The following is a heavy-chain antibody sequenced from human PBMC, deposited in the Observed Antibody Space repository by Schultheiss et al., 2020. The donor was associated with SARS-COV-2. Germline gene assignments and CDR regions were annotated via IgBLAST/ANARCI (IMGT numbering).Heavy chain of an antibody. J-gene: IGHJ6*02. CDR1: GGSISSTSYY. D-gene: IGHD3-3*01. CDR3: ARDGGAIFGVVGGYYYYGMDV. Sequence: SETLSLTCTVSGGSISSTSYYWSWIRQPAGKGLEWIGRIYTSGSTNYNPSLKSRVTMSVDTSKNQFSLKLSSVTAADTAVYYCARDGGAIFGVVGGYYYYGMDVWGQGTTVTVSS. V-gene: IGHV4-61*02. CDR2: IYTSGST.